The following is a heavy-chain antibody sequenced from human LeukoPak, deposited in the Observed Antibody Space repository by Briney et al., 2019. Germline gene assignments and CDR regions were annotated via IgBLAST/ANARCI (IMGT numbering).Heavy chain of an antibody. V-gene: IGHV3-23*01. Sequence: ETLSLTCTVSGGSISSSSYYWGWIRQTPGKGLEWVSAISGSGGSTYYADSMKGRFTISRDNSKNTLYLQMNSLRAEDTAVYYCAKLRRTGRDYWGQGTLVTVSS. CDR2: ISGSGGST. D-gene: IGHD3/OR15-3a*01. J-gene: IGHJ4*02. CDR1: GGSISSSSYY. CDR3: AKLRRTGRDY.